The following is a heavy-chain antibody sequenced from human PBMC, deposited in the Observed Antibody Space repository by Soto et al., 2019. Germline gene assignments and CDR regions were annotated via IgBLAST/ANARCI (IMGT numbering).Heavy chain of an antibody. CDR1: GYTFTSYA. V-gene: IGHV1-3*01. Sequence: ASVKVSCKASGYTFTSYAMHWVRQAPGQRLEWMGWINAGNGNTKYSQKFQGRVTITRDTSASTAYMELSSLRSEDTAVYYCARESGIAAPYYFDYWGQGTLVTV. CDR2: INAGNGNT. CDR3: ARESGIAAPYYFDY. J-gene: IGHJ4*02. D-gene: IGHD6-13*01.